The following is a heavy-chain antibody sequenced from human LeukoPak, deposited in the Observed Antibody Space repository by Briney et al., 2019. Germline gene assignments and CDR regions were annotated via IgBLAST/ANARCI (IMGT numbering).Heavy chain of an antibody. J-gene: IGHJ4*02. Sequence: PGGSLRLSCAASGFTFSDYYMSWIRQAPGKGLEWVSYISSSGSTIYYADSVKGRFTISRDNSKNTLYLQMNSLRAEDTAVYYCAKDLEGYYDSSGYYYPDYWGQGTLVTVSS. V-gene: IGHV3-11*04. CDR1: GFTFSDYY. CDR3: AKDLEGYYDSSGYYYPDY. CDR2: ISSSGSTI. D-gene: IGHD3-22*01.